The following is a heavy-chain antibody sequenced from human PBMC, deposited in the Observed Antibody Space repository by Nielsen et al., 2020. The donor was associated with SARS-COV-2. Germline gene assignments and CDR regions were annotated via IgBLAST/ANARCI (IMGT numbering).Heavy chain of an antibody. CDR1: GGSFSDYY. CDR3: ARVAGGAYCGGDCYPDY. CDR2: IGHSGNT. J-gene: IGHJ4*02. V-gene: IGHV4-34*10. Sequence: SQTLSLTCGVYGGSFSDYYWNWIRQSPGKGLEWIGQIGHSGNTNYNPSLKSRVTMSVDTSKRQFSLKLNSVTAADTAVYYCARVAGGAYCGGDCYPDYWGQGTLVTVSS. D-gene: IGHD2-21*02.